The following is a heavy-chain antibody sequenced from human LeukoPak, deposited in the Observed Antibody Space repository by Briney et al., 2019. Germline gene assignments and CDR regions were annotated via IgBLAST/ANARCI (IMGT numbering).Heavy chain of an antibody. D-gene: IGHD6-13*01. CDR3: ARSRSSSP. J-gene: IGHJ5*02. V-gene: IGHV4-39*07. Sequence: SETLSLTCTVSGGSISSSSYYWGWIRQPPGKGLEWIGSIHYSGSTSYNPSLKSRVTISVDTSKNQFSLKLSSVTAADTAVYYCARSRSSSPWGQGTLVTVSS. CDR2: IHYSGST. CDR1: GGSISSSSYY.